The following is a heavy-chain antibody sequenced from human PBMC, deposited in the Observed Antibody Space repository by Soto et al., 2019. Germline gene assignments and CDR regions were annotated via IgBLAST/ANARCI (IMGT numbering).Heavy chain of an antibody. CDR1: GFTFSSYA. D-gene: IGHD5-18*01. J-gene: IGHJ4*02. Sequence: PGGSLRLSCAASGFTFSSYAMHWVRQAPGKGLEWVAVISYDGSNKYYADSVKGRFTISRDNSKNTLYLQMNSLRAEDTAVYYCARDLATAMDYWGQGTLVTVYS. CDR2: ISYDGSNK. CDR3: ARDLATAMDY. V-gene: IGHV3-30-3*01.